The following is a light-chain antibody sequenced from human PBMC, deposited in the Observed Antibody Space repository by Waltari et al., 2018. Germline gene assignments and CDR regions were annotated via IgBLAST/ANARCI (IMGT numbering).Light chain of an antibody. J-gene: IGLJ3*02. CDR3: QSYDSSMGAWV. CDR1: SSNVGAGYD. CDR2: GKT. V-gene: IGLV1-40*01. Sequence: QSELTQPPSVSGAPGPRVTISCTGSSSNVGAGYDVHWYQTLPGTAPKFLSYGKTNRPSGVPDRFACSRAGTSASLAITGLQAEDEADYYCQSYDSSMGAWVFGGGTKLTVL.